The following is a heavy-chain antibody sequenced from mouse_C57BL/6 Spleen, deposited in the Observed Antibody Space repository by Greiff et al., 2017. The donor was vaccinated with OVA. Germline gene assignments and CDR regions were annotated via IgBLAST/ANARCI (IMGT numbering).Heavy chain of an antibody. J-gene: IGHJ3*01. Sequence: EVQLQESEGGLVQPGSSMKLSCTASGFTFSDYYMAWVRQVPEKGLEWVANINYDGSSTYYLDSLKSRFIISRDNAKNILYLQMSSLKSEDTATYYCAREGDDYDGFAYWGQGTLVTVSA. CDR3: AREGDDYDGFAY. V-gene: IGHV5-16*01. CDR1: GFTFSDYY. D-gene: IGHD2-4*01. CDR2: INYDGSST.